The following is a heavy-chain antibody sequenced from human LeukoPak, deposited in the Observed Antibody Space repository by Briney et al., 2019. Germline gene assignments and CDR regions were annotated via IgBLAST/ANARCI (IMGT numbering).Heavy chain of an antibody. Sequence: SETLSLTCTVSGGSISSYYWSWIRQPPGKGLEWIGYIYYSGSTNYNPSFKSRVTISVDTSKNQFSLKLSSVTAADTAVYYCARQVGYYYGSGDPSNWFDPWGQGTLVTVSS. D-gene: IGHD3-10*01. CDR1: GGSISSYY. CDR2: IYYSGST. V-gene: IGHV4-59*08. J-gene: IGHJ5*02. CDR3: ARQVGYYYGSGDPSNWFDP.